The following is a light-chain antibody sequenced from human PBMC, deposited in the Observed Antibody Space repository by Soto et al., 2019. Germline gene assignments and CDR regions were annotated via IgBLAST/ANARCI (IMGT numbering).Light chain of an antibody. CDR3: QQYNSFSWT. CDR1: QGISTY. J-gene: IGKJ1*01. Sequence: DIQMTQSPSSLSASVGDRLTITCRASQGISTYLNWYQQKPGKAPKLLIYDASSLEGGVPSRFSGSGSGTEFTLTISGLQPDDFATYYCQQYNSFSWTFGQGTKVDIK. CDR2: DAS. V-gene: IGKV1-5*01.